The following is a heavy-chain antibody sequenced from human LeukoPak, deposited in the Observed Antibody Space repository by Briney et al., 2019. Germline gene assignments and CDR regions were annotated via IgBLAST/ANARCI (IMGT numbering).Heavy chain of an antibody. V-gene: IGHV4-61*02. D-gene: IGHD2-2*01. CDR3: ARRSIVVVPAAMDDASDI. CDR2: IYTSGST. Sequence: KSSETLSLTCTVSGGSISSGSYYWSWIRQPAGKGLEWIGRIYTSGSTNYNPSLKSRVTISVDTSKNQFSLKLSSVTAADTAVYYCARRSIVVVPAAMDDASDIWGQGTMVTVSS. J-gene: IGHJ3*02. CDR1: GGSISSGSYY.